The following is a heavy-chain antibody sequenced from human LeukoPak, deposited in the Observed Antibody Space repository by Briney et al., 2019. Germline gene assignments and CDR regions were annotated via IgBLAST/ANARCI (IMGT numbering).Heavy chain of an antibody. Sequence: PGGSLRLSCAASGFTFSSYSMNWVRQAPGKGLEWVSYISSSSSTIYYADSVKGRFTISRDNSKNTLYLQMNSLRAEDTAVYYCARDHGNVDYYYGMDVWGQGTTVTVSS. CDR3: ARDHGNVDYYYGMDV. D-gene: IGHD1-14*01. J-gene: IGHJ6*02. V-gene: IGHV3-48*01. CDR1: GFTFSSYS. CDR2: ISSSSSTI.